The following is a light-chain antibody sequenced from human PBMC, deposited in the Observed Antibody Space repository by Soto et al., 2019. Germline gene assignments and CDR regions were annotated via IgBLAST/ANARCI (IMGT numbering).Light chain of an antibody. J-gene: IGKJ1*01. CDR1: QSISSY. V-gene: IGKV1-39*01. CDR2: AAS. CDR3: QQSYSTPWT. Sequence: DIQMTQSPSSLSASVGDRVTITCRASQSISSYLNWYQQKPGKAPKLLIYAASSLQSGVPSRFSGSVSGTDFSLTISSLQHEDFATYYCQQSYSTPWTFGQGTKVDIK.